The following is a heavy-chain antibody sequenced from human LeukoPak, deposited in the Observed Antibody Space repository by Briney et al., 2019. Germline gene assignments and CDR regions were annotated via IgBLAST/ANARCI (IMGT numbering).Heavy chain of an antibody. J-gene: IGHJ5*02. Sequence: GRSLRLSCAASGFTFSSYAMHWVRQAPGKGLEWVAVISYDGSNKYYADSVKGRFTISRDNSKNTLYLQMNSLRAEDTAVYYCAKSPPLEMGLYSSSSWGQGTLVTVSS. CDR1: GFTFSSYA. CDR2: ISYDGSNK. CDR3: AKSPPLEMGLYSSSS. D-gene: IGHD6-6*01. V-gene: IGHV3-30*18.